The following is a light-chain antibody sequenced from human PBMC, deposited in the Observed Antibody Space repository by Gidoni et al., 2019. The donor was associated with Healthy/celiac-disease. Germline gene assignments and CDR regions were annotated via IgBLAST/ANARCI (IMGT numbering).Light chain of an antibody. J-gene: IGKJ4*01. CDR3: QQRSNWPPLLT. CDR2: DAS. CDR1: QSVSSY. V-gene: IGKV3-11*01. Sequence: EIVLTQSPATLSLSPGERATLSCRASQSVSSYLAWYQQKPGEAPRLLIYDASNRATGIPARFSGSGSGTDFTLTISSIEPEDFAVYYCQQRSNWPPLLTFGGGTKVEIK.